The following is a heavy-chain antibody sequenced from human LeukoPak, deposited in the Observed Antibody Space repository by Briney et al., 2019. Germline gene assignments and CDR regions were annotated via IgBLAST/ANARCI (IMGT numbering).Heavy chain of an antibody. CDR1: GFTFSTYW. D-gene: IGHD1-26*01. CDR3: ARGGLYHYSGTSGDY. Sequence: QPGGSLRLSCAASGFTFSTYWMTWVRQAPGKGLEWVANINQGGSETYYVDSVKGRFTISRDNAKNSLYLQMNSLRAEDTDVYYCARGGLYHYSGTSGDYWGQGTLVTVSS. CDR2: INQGGSET. V-gene: IGHV3-7*01. J-gene: IGHJ4*02.